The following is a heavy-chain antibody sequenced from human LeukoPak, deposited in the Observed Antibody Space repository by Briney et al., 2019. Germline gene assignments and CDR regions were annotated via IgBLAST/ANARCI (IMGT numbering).Heavy chain of an antibody. V-gene: IGHV4-59*08. D-gene: IGHD3-3*02. Sequence: SETLSLTCAVSGDSITNNHWSWIRQPPGKGLEWIGHISDTGSTNYNPSLKSRLTISVDTSKNHFSLTLTSVTAADTALYYCARHIFSDGSPFDSWGQGTLVTVSS. CDR3: ARHIFSDGSPFDS. J-gene: IGHJ4*02. CDR2: ISDTGST. CDR1: GDSITNNH.